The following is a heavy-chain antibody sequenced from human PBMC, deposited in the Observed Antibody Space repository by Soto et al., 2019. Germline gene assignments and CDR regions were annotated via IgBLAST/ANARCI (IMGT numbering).Heavy chain of an antibody. CDR2: ISGRVGST. J-gene: IGHJ4*02. CDR1: GFTFSSYA. V-gene: IGHV3-23*01. Sequence: EVQLLESGGGLVQPGGSLRLSCAASGFTFSSYAMSWVRQAPGKGLEWVSAISGRVGSTYYADSVKGRFTISRDNSKNPLYLQMSSVRAEDTAVYYCARSQYGGFGESAFDYCGQGTLVTVSS. D-gene: IGHD3-10*01. CDR3: ARSQYGGFGESAFDY.